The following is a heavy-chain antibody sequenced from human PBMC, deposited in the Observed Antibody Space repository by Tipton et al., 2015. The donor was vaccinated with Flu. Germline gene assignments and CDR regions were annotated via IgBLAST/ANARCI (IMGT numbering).Heavy chain of an antibody. CDR1: GGSISSSSYY. D-gene: IGHD5-12*01. CDR3: ARDGYSGYDFGYYFDS. CDR2: IYTGGSS. Sequence: LRLSCTVSGGSISSSSYYWGWIRQPAGKGLEWIGRIYTGGSSYYNPSLKSRVTMSVDTSKNQFSLKLDSMTAADTAVYFCARDGYSGYDFGYYFDSWGQGTLVTVST. J-gene: IGHJ4*02. V-gene: IGHV4-61*02.